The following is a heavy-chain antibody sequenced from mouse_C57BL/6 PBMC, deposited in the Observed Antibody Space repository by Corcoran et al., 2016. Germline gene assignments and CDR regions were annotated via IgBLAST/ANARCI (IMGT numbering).Heavy chain of an antibody. V-gene: IGHV9-3*01. CDR2: INTYSGVP. D-gene: IGHD1-2*01. Sequence: QIQLVQSGPELKKPGETVKISCKASGYTFTTYGMSWVKQAPGKGLKWLGWINTYSGVPTYADDFKGRFAFSLETSASTAYLRINNLKNEDTATDFCARWGTTALDYWGQGTTLTVSS. J-gene: IGHJ2*01. CDR1: GYTFTTYG. CDR3: ARWGTTALDY.